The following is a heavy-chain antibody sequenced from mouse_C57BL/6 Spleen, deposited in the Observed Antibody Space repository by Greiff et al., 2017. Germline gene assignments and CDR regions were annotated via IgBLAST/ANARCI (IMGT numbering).Heavy chain of an antibody. CDR1: GYSITSGYY. CDR3: ARGPTVVAHWYFDV. D-gene: IGHD1-1*01. CDR2: ISYDGSN. V-gene: IGHV3-6*01. J-gene: IGHJ1*03. Sequence: EVKLVESGPGLVKPSQSLSLTCSVTGYSITSGYYWNWIRQFPGNKLEWMGYISYDGSNNYNPSLKNRISITRDTSKNQFFLKLNSVTTEDTATYYCARGPTVVAHWYFDVWGTGTTVTVSS.